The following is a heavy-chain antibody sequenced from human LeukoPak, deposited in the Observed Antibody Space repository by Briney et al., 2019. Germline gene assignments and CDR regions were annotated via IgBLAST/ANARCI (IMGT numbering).Heavy chain of an antibody. CDR2: IYYSGST. D-gene: IGHD4-17*01. J-gene: IGHJ4*02. V-gene: IGHV4-39*02. CDR1: GGSISSNSYY. CDR3: AREHRTRGIRAVTTFDY. Sequence: SETLSLTCAVSGGSISSNSYYWGWIRQPPGKGLEWIGSIYYSGSTYYNPSLKSRVTISVDTSKNQFSLKLSSVTAADTAVYYCAREHRTRGIRAVTTFDYWGQGTLVTVSS.